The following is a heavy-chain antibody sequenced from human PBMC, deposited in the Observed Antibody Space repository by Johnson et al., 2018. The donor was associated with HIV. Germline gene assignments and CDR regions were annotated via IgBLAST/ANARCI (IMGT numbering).Heavy chain of an antibody. J-gene: IGHJ3*02. CDR3: ARVGGATGAFDI. D-gene: IGHD1-26*01. V-gene: IGHV3-66*01. Sequence: MLLVESGGGLVQPGGSLRLSCAASGFTFSSYAMSWVRQAPGKGLEWVSVIYSGGSTYYADSVKGRFTISRDNSKNTLYLQMNSLRAEDTAVYYCARVGGATGAFDIWGQGTMVTVSS. CDR2: IYSGGST. CDR1: GFTFSSYA.